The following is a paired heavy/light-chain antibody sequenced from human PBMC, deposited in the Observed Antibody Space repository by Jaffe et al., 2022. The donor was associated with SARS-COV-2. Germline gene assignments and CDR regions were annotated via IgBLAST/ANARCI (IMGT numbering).Light chain of an antibody. V-gene: IGKV2-30*01. J-gene: IGKJ2*01. CDR3: MHGSHPHT. CDR2: KVS. Sequence: DVVLTQSPLSLPVTLGQPASISCRSSRGLVYSDGNTYLNWFQQRPGQSPRRLIYKVSRRDSGVPDRFSGSGSGTDFTLRISRVEAEDVGVYYCMHGSHPHTFGQGTKLEIK. CDR1: RGLVYSDGNTY.
Heavy chain of an antibody. J-gene: IGHJ4*02. CDR1: GFTFGNHW. D-gene: IGHD2-21*02. Sequence: EVQLVESGGGLVQPGGSLTLSCAASGFTFGNHWMHWVRQAPGKGLVWVSRIDGDGVDITYADSVKGRFTISRDNAKNTLFLRMNSLRAEDTAMYYCARVSGDYDVDYWGQGTLVTVSS. CDR2: IDGDGVDI. CDR3: ARVSGDYDVDY. V-gene: IGHV3-74*01.